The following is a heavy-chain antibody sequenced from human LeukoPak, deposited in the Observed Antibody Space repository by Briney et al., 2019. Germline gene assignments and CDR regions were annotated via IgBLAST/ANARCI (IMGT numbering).Heavy chain of an antibody. CDR2: ISSSSTYT. CDR1: GFTFSDYY. D-gene: IGHD5-18*01. CDR3: ARGYSYGSD. Sequence: GGSLILSCAASGFTFSDYYMTWIRQAPGKGLEWVSYISSSSTYTNYADSVTGRFTISRDNAKNSLYLQMNSLRAEDTAVYYCARGYSYGSDWGQGTLVTVSS. V-gene: IGHV3-11*03. J-gene: IGHJ4*02.